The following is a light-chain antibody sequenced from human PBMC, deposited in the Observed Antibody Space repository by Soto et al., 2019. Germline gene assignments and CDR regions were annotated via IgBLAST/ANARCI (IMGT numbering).Light chain of an antibody. J-gene: IGLJ2*01. CDR1: SSNIGAGYD. Sequence: QSVLTQPPSVSGAPGQRVTISCTGSSSNIGAGYDVHWYQQLPGTAPKLLIYGNSNRPSGVPDRFSGSKSGTSASLAITGXXXXXXXXYYXQSYDSSLSAVVFGGGTKL. CDR3: QSYDSSLSAVV. V-gene: IGLV1-40*01. CDR2: GNS.